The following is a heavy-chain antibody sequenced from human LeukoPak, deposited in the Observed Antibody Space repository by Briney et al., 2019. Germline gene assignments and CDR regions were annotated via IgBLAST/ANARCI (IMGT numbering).Heavy chain of an antibody. V-gene: IGHV4-34*01. J-gene: IGHJ4*02. CDR3: ARGAGIYVWGSYRTPFDY. CDR1: GGSFSGYY. Sequence: SETLSLTCAVYGGSFSGYYWSWIRQPPGKGLEWIGEINHSGSTNYNPSLKSRVTISVDTSKNQFSLKLSSVTAADTAVYYCARGAGIYVWGSYRTPFDYWGQGTLVTASS. CDR2: INHSGST. D-gene: IGHD3-16*02.